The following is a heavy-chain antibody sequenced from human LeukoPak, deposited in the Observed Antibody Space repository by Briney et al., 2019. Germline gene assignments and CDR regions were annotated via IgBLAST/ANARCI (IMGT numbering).Heavy chain of an antibody. D-gene: IGHD5-18*01. Sequence: GGSLRLSCAASGFTFSSYAMSWVRQAPGKGLEWVSTIGGSGAGTYYADSVKGRFTISRDNSKNMLYLQMNSLRAEDTAMYYCAKAPAINTAMLYWGQGTLVTVSS. J-gene: IGHJ4*02. CDR3: AKAPAINTAMLY. V-gene: IGHV3-23*01. CDR2: IGGSGAGT. CDR1: GFTFSSYA.